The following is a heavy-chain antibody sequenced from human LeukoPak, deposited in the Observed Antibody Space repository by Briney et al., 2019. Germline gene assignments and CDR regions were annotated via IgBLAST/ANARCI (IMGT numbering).Heavy chain of an antibody. D-gene: IGHD6-13*01. CDR1: GGSFSGYY. CDR3: ARTAADDPPDY. CDR2: INHSAST. V-gene: IGHV4-34*01. J-gene: IGHJ4*02. Sequence: SETLSLTCAVYGGSFSGYYWSWIRQPPGKGLAWIGEINHSASTNYNPSLKSRVTISVDRSKNQFSLKLSSVTAADTAVYYCARTAADDPPDYWGQGTLVTVSS.